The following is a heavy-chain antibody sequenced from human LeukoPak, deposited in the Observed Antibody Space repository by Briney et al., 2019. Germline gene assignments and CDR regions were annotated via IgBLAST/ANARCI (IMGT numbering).Heavy chain of an antibody. CDR1: GFTFDDYA. CDR2: ISWNSGSI. J-gene: IGHJ4*02. Sequence: PGRSLRLSCAASGFTFDDYAMHWVRPAPGKGLEWVSGISWNSGSIGYADSVKGRFTISRDNAKNSLYLQMNSLRAEDMALYYCAKDTLRYFDWLLDYWGQGTLVTVSS. D-gene: IGHD3-9*01. V-gene: IGHV3-9*03. CDR3: AKDTLRYFDWLLDY.